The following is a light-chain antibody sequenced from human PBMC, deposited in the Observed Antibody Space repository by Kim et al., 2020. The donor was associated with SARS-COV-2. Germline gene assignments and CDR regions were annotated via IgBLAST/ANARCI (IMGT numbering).Light chain of an antibody. CDR3: QSYDSSLSAYV. V-gene: IGLV1-40*01. CDR1: SSNIGAGYD. Sequence: GVTISCTGGSSNIGAGYDVHWYQQLPGAAHKLLIYGNNNRPSGVPDRLSASKSGTSASLAITGLQAEDEADYYCQSYDSSLSAYVFGTGTKVTVL. J-gene: IGLJ1*01. CDR2: GNN.